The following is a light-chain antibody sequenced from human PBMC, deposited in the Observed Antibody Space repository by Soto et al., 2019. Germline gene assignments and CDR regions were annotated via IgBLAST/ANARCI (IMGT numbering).Light chain of an antibody. CDR3: QQFSSYPLT. V-gene: IGKV3-11*01. CDR2: DAS. Sequence: EVLMTKSPASFSLSTGERATLSCRASQSVSSYLAWYQQKPGQAPRLLIYDASSRATGIPDRFSGGGSGTDFTLTISRLQPEDFAVYYCQQFSSYPLTFGGGTKVDIK. J-gene: IGKJ4*01. CDR1: QSVSSY.